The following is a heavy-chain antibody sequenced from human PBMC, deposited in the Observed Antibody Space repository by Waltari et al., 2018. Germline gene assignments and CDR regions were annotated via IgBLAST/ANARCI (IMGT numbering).Heavy chain of an antibody. CDR2: SHRSGGT. Sequence: QLQLQESGPGLVKPSGTLSLTCTVSGDSMSSNNGWSWVRQPPEKGLEWIGQSHRSGGTNYNPSLESRVSISLDTAIKQLSLKVTSTTAADTAVYYCARDRGRGLYLDSWGQGILVTVSP. CDR1: GDSMSSNNG. CDR3: ARDRGRGLYLDS. D-gene: IGHD2-15*01. J-gene: IGHJ4*02. V-gene: IGHV4-4*02.